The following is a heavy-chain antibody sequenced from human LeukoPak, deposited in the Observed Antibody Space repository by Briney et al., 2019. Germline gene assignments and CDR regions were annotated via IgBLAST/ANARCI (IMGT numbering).Heavy chain of an antibody. CDR1: GGSFSGYY. D-gene: IGHD2-15*01. CDR3: ARDKFCSDTGSCNIGLFDF. V-gene: IGHV4-34*01. CDR2: INPRGSS. Sequence: SETLSLTCGVFGGSFSGYYWTWLRQPPGKGLEWIGQINPRGSSHYNTSLRSRVTISVDTSKTQVSLKLTSRTAADTAVYYCARDKFCSDTGSCNIGLFDFWGQGALVTVSS. J-gene: IGHJ4*02.